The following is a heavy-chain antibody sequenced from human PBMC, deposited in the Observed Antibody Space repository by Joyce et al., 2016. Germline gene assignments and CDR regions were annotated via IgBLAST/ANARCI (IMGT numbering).Heavy chain of an antibody. J-gene: IGHJ3*02. D-gene: IGHD6-13*01. Sequence: QEQLEESGGGVVQPGTSLRFSCTASGSIFSGYARNWVRQAPGKGLEWVASISYDGPNKFYADSVRGRFTISRDNYKNTLFLQMNSLTIEDAGVYYCARRSGIPAGRRPGAFDMWGQGTVVTVSS. V-gene: IGHV3-30*04. CDR1: GSIFSGYA. CDR2: ISYDGPNK. CDR3: ARRSGIPAGRRPGAFDM.